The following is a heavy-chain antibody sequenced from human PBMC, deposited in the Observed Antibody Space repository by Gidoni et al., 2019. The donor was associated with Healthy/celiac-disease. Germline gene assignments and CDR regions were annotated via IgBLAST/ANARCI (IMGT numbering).Heavy chain of an antibody. Sequence: QVQLVESGGGVVQPGRSLKLSCAASGFTFSSYAMHWVRQAPGKGLEWVAVISYDGSNKYYADSVKGRFTISRDNSKNTLYLQMNSLRAEDTAVYYCARVNGDYYGSGSYYKNAFDIWGQGTMVTVSS. J-gene: IGHJ3*02. V-gene: IGHV3-30-3*01. CDR1: GFTFSSYA. D-gene: IGHD3-10*01. CDR2: ISYDGSNK. CDR3: ARVNGDYYGSGSYYKNAFDI.